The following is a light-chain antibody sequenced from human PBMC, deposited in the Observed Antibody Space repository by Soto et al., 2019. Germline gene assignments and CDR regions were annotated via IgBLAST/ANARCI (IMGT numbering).Light chain of an antibody. CDR2: YDS. V-gene: IGLV3-21*04. Sequence: SYVLTQPPSVSVAPGKTARITCGGNNIGSQSVHWYQQKPGQAPVLVIYYDSDRPSGIPERFSGSTSGNTATLTISRVEAGDEADYYCQVWDISSVHPVVFGGGTKLTVL. CDR3: QVWDISSVHPVV. J-gene: IGLJ2*01. CDR1: NIGSQS.